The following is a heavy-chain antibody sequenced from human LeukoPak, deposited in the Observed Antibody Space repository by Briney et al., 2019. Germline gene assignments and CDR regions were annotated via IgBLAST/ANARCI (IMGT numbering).Heavy chain of an antibody. J-gene: IGHJ4*02. D-gene: IGHD2-21*02. V-gene: IGHV3-23*01. CDR1: GFTFTIYA. CDR2: ISGSASST. Sequence: GGSLRLSCAASGFTFTIYAMSLAREAPGEGLQWVSAISGSASSTYYADSVKGRFTISRDNSKNTLYLQMNSLRAEDTAVYYCAKVEPFCGGDCYSGFNYWGQGTLVTVSS. CDR3: AKVEPFCGGDCYSGFNY.